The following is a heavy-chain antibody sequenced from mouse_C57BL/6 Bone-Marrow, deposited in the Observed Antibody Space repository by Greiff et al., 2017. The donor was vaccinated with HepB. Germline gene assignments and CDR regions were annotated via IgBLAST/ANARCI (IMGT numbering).Heavy chain of an antibody. CDR2: IYPGDGDT. V-gene: IGHV1-82*01. CDR3: ARSLDYDVDYAMDY. CDR1: GYAFSSSW. D-gene: IGHD2-4*01. Sequence: QVQLQQSGPELVKPGASVKISCKASGYAFSSSWMNWVKQRPGKGLEWIGRIYPGDGDTNYNGKFKGKATLTADKSSSTAYMQLSSLTSEDSAVYFCARSLDYDVDYAMDYWGQGTSVTVSS. J-gene: IGHJ4*01.